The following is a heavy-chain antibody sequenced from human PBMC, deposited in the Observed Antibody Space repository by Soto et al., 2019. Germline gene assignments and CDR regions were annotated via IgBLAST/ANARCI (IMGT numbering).Heavy chain of an antibody. CDR2: VYHTGRT. CDR3: ARDFAYFDS. Sequence: SETLSLTCTVSGGSFKSGSYFWSWIRQPPGKGLEWIGYVYHTGRTSYNPSLKSRVSISMDTSKNQFSLNLDSVTAADTAVYFCARDFAYFDSWGQGTLVTVSS. V-gene: IGHV4-61*01. J-gene: IGHJ4*02. D-gene: IGHD3-3*01. CDR1: GGSFKSGSYF.